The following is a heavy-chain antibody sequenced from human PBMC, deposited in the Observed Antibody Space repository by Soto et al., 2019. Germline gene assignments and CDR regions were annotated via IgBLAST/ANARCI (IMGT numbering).Heavy chain of an antibody. J-gene: IGHJ4*02. CDR2: ISCSGGRT. V-gene: IGHV3-23*01. D-gene: IGHD3-22*01. CDR1: GFTFSSHV. Sequence: GGSLRLSCAASGFTFSSHVMTWVRQAPGKGLEWVSGISCSGGRTYYADSVQGRFTISRDNSKNTLFLHVGSLRAEDTAVYYCSRDYYKYYDSSGYYRSPAYWGQGTLVTVSS. CDR3: SRDYYKYYDSSGYYRSPAY.